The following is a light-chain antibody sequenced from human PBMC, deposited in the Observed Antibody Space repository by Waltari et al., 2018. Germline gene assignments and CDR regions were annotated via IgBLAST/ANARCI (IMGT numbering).Light chain of an antibody. CDR1: QDINSA. V-gene: IGKV1-12*01. CDR3: QQGNTFPPT. J-gene: IGKJ1*01. Sequence: EIQMTQSPSSVSASVGDRVTITCRATQDINSALAWYQQKPEQAPNLLMYAVSSLQSGVPSRFSGSRTGTHFTLTIRSLQPEDVATYYCQQGNTFPPTFGLGTRVQI. CDR2: AVS.